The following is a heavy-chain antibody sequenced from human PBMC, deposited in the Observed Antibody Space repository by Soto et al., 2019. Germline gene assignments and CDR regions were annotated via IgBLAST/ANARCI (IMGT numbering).Heavy chain of an antibody. J-gene: IGHJ5*02. CDR3: ARDSGYDYNWFDP. Sequence: SETLSLTCAVYGGSFSGYLWSWIRQPPGKGLEWIGEINHSGSTNYNPSLKSRVTISVDTSKNQFSLKLSSVTAADTAVYYCARDSGYDYNWFDPWGQGTLVTVSS. V-gene: IGHV4-34*01. CDR1: GGSFSGYL. CDR2: INHSGST. D-gene: IGHD5-12*01.